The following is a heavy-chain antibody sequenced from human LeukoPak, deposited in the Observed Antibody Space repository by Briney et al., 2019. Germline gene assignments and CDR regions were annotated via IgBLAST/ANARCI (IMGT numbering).Heavy chain of an antibody. D-gene: IGHD2-15*01. CDR1: GFTFSSYA. J-gene: IGHJ4*02. V-gene: IGHV3-30-3*01. Sequence: PGGSLRLSCAASGFTFSSYAMHWVRQAPGKGLEWVAAISYDGSNKYYADSVKGRFTISRDNSKNTLYLQMNSLRAEDTAVYYCARDGRILPQYYFDYWGQGTLVTVSS. CDR3: ARDGRILPQYYFDY. CDR2: ISYDGSNK.